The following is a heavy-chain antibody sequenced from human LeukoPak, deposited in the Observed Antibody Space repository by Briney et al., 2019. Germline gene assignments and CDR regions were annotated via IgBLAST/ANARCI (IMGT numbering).Heavy chain of an antibody. D-gene: IGHD6-13*01. J-gene: IGHJ4*02. CDR3: ASGAAAGTFFIGY. CDR1: GYTFTSYY. V-gene: IGHV1-46*01. Sequence: ASAKVSCKGSGYTFTSYYMHWVRQAPGQRHGWMGIINPSGGGTSYSQTFQGRVPITKGTSTSTLYMELSRLRSEAPADYSWASGAAAGTFFIGYWGQGTLLTVSS. CDR2: INPSGGGT.